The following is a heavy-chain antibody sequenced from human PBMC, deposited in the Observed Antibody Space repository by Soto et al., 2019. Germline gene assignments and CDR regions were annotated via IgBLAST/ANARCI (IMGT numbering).Heavy chain of an antibody. CDR1: GFTFSSYS. V-gene: IGHV3-48*01. J-gene: IGHJ6*02. CDR2: ISSSSSTI. Sequence: GGSLRLSCAASGFTFSSYSMNWVRQAPGKGLEWVSYISSSSSTIYYADSVKGRFTISRDNAKNTLYLQMNSLRAEDTAVYYCAREDYDILTGPQIFGMDVWGQGTTVTVSS. CDR3: AREDYDILTGPQIFGMDV. D-gene: IGHD3-9*01.